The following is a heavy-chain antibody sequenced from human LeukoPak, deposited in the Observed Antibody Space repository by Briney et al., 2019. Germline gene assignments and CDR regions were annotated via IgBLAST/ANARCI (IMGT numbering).Heavy chain of an antibody. D-gene: IGHD3-10*01. CDR2: IGAGSGAIT. J-gene: IGHJ6*02. Sequence: GGSVRLSCVASGFTFSSYAMRWVRQAPGKGLEWVSAIGAGSGAITIYADSVKGRFTISRDNSKNTLYLQMNSLRGEDTAVYYCAKNYDSGRGVPYGMDVWGQGTTVTVSS. V-gene: IGHV3-23*01. CDR1: GFTFSSYA. CDR3: AKNYDSGRGVPYGMDV.